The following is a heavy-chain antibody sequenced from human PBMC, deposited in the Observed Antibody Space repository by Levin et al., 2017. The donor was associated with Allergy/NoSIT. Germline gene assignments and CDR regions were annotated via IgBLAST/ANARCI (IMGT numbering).Heavy chain of an antibody. V-gene: IGHV4-59*01. J-gene: IGHJ6*02. CDR3: ARDMGSSNYYYGMDV. D-gene: IGHD3-10*01. Sequence: SETLSLTCTVSGGSISSYYWSWIRQPPGKGLEWIGYIYYSGSTNYNPSLKSRVTISVDTSKNQFSLKLSSVTAADTAVYYCARDMGSSNYYYGMDVWGQGTTVTVSS. CDR2: IYYSGST. CDR1: GGSISSYY.